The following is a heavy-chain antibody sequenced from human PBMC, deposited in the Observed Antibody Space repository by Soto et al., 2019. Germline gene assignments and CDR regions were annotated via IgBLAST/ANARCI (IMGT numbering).Heavy chain of an antibody. CDR1: GGSLSGIY. D-gene: IGHD5-18*01. Sequence: QVQLQQWGAGLLKPSETLSLTCVVYGGSLSGIYWTWVRQPPGKGLEWIGEVNHSGSTNYSPSLESRITISLDTSNNQSSLKLSSVTAADTAVYYCAKGPGYSFGYSVYYYYYGMDVWGQGTTVTVSS. CDR2: VNHSGST. CDR3: AKGPGYSFGYSVYYYYYGMDV. V-gene: IGHV4-34*01. J-gene: IGHJ6*02.